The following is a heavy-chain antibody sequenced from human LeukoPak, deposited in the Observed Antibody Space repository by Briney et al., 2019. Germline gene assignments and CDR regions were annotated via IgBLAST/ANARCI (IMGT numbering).Heavy chain of an antibody. J-gene: IGHJ4*02. V-gene: IGHV1-46*01. CDR1: GGTFSSYT. CDR2: INPSGGST. D-gene: IGHD3-10*01. Sequence: ASVKVSCKASGGTFSSYTISWVRQAPGQGLEWMGIINPSGGSTSYAQKFQGRVTMTRDMSTSTVYMELNSLSTEDTALYYCAKGPTIPPYYPSGNYYETKAQFDFWGQGTLVTVSS. CDR3: AKGPTIPPYYPSGNYYETKAQFDF.